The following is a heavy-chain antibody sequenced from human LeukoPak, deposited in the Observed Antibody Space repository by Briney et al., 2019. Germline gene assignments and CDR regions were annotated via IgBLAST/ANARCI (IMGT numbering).Heavy chain of an antibody. D-gene: IGHD4-11*01. V-gene: IGHV3-23*01. CDR3: ANEYSKGDI. CDR1: GFTFSSYA. Sequence: GGSLRLSCAASGFTFSSYAMSWVRQAPGKGLEWVSAISGSGGSTYYADSVKGRFTISRDNSKDTLYLQMNSLRGEDAAVYYCANEYSKGDIWGQGTMVTVSS. CDR2: ISGSGGST. J-gene: IGHJ3*02.